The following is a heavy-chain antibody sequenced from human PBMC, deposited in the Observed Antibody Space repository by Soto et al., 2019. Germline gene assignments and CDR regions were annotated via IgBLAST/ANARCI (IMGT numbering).Heavy chain of an antibody. CDR1: GYSFTSYW. V-gene: IGHV5-10-1*01. CDR2: IDPSDSYT. CDR3: ARVATYYYDSSGYYFHY. Sequence: GESLKISCKGSGYSFTSYWIGWVRQMPGKGLEWMGRIDPSDSYTNYSPSFQGHATISADKSISTAYLQWSSLKASDTAMYYCARVATYYYDSSGYYFHYWGQGTLVTVSS. D-gene: IGHD3-22*01. J-gene: IGHJ4*02.